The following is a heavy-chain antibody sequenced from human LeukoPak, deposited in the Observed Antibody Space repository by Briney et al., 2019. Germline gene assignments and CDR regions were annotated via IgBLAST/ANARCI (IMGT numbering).Heavy chain of an antibody. CDR1: GGSISSSSYY. CDR3: ARGEFYYFSGSYLGLDY. D-gene: IGHD3-10*01. Sequence: PSETLSLTCTVSGGSISSSSYYWGWIRQPPGKGLEWIGSIYYSGSTYYNPSLKSRVTISVDTSKNQFSLKLSSVTAADTAVYYCARGEFYYFSGSYLGLDYWGQGTLVTVSS. V-gene: IGHV4-39*07. J-gene: IGHJ4*02. CDR2: IYYSGST.